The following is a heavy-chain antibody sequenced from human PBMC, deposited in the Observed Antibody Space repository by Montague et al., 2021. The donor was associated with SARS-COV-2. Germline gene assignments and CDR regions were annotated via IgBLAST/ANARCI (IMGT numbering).Heavy chain of an antibody. CDR1: GVSVNNYY. D-gene: IGHD3-22*01. Sequence: SETLSLTCSVSGVSVNNYYWAWIRQTPEKGLEWIGYIYYTGSTNYNPSLRNRITISLDTSANQFSLKLRSVTPADTAVYYCVRDFYDTSDYFQGTFDVWGHGTVVSASS. CDR3: VRDFYDTSDYFQGTFDV. J-gene: IGHJ3*01. CDR2: IYYTGST. V-gene: IGHV4-59*02.